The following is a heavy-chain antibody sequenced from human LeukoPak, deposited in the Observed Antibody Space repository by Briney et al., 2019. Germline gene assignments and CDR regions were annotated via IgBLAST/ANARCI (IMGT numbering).Heavy chain of an antibody. D-gene: IGHD2-15*01. Sequence: SETLSLTCTVSGGSVSSGSYYWSWLRQPPGQGLEWIGYIYYSGSTNYNPSLKSRVTISVDTSKNQFSLKLSSVTAADTAVYYCARDLVPGYCSGGSCYPGDAFDIWGQGAMVTVSS. CDR1: GGSVSSGSYY. CDR2: IYYSGST. V-gene: IGHV4-61*01. CDR3: ARDLVPGYCSGGSCYPGDAFDI. J-gene: IGHJ3*02.